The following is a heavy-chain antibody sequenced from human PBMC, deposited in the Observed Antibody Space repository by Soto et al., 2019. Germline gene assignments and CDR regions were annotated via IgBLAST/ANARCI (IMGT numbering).Heavy chain of an antibody. D-gene: IGHD3-22*01. J-gene: IGHJ4*01. CDR1: GFTFTNAW. CDR3: TTDSYSTIIIVRFDY. V-gene: IGHV3-15*07. CDR2: IKSKTDGGTT. Sequence: GSLRLSCAASGFTFTNAWINWVRQAPGKGLEWVGRIKSKTDGGTTDYAEPAKGRFAISRDDSNNMVYLQMNSLKIEDTAVYYCTTDSYSTIIIVRFDYWGHGTLVTVSS.